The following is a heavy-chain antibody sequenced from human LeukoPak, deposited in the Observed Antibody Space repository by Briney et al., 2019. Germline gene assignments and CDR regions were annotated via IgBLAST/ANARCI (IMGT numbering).Heavy chain of an antibody. CDR2: IYTSGST. CDR3: AREGLYSSSWSPFDY. Sequence: PSEALSLTCTVSGGSISSYYWSWIRQPAGKGLEWIGRIYTSGSTNYNPSLKSRVTMSVDTSKNQFSLKLSSVTAADTAVYYCAREGLYSSSWSPFDYWGQGTLVTVSS. J-gene: IGHJ4*02. D-gene: IGHD6-13*01. V-gene: IGHV4-4*07. CDR1: GGSISSYY.